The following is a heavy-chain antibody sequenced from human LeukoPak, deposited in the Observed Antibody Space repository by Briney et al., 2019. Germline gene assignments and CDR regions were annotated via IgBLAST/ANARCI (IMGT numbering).Heavy chain of an antibody. CDR2: ISGDGGST. CDR3: AKNLDSSSWYKGFDY. Sequence: GGSLRLSCAASGFTFNNYAMHWVRQAPGKGLEWVSLISGDGGSTYYADSVKGRFTISRDNSKNSLYLQMNSLRTEDTALYYCAKNLDSSSWYKGFDYWGQGILVTVSS. CDR1: GFTFNNYA. D-gene: IGHD6-13*01. J-gene: IGHJ4*02. V-gene: IGHV3-43*02.